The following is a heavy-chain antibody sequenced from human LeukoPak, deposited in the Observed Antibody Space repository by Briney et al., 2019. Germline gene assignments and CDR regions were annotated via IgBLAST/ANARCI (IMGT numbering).Heavy chain of an antibody. CDR2: IIPIFGTA. Sequence: SVKVSCKTSGFAFTSYDINWVRQAPGQGLEWMGGIIPIFGTANYAQKFQGRVTITADESTSTAYMELSSLRSEDTAVYYCARVTAMANYYYYYMDVWGKGTTVTVSS. CDR3: ARVTAMANYYYYYMDV. CDR1: GFAFTSYD. J-gene: IGHJ6*03. D-gene: IGHD5-18*01. V-gene: IGHV1-69*13.